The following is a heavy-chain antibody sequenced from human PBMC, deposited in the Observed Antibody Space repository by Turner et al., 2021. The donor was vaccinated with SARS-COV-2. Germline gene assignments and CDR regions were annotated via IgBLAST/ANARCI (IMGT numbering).Heavy chain of an antibody. CDR3: ARLVDNLDCYYGMDV. CDR1: GGSISISSYD. CDR2: INHSGGT. J-gene: IGHJ6*02. V-gene: IGHV4-39*01. Sequence: LQLPVSGPGLANPSGAVSLTCPVPGGSISISSYDRGWIRQPPGKGLEWIGSINHSGGTKYNPSLKSRIVISADTSKNKFALKMSTGTGSETAVYYCARLVDNLDCYYGMDVWGQGTTVTVSS. D-gene: IGHD5-12*01.